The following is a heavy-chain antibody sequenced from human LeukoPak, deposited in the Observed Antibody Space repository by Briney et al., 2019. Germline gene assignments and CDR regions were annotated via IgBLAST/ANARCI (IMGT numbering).Heavy chain of an antibody. CDR2: ISSSGSTI. CDR3: AKKYSTGLDP. V-gene: IGHV3-48*03. CDR1: GFTFSSYE. J-gene: IGHJ5*02. D-gene: IGHD1-26*01. Sequence: GGSLRLSCAASGFTFSSYEMNWVRQSPGKGLEWVSYISSSGSTIYYADSVKGRFTLSRDNAKNSLYLQMTRLRAEDTAVYYCAKKYSTGLDPWGQGTLVTVSS.